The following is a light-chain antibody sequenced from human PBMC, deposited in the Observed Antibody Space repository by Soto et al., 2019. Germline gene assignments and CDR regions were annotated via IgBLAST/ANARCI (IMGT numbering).Light chain of an antibody. CDR1: SSDVGGFNY. V-gene: IGLV2-14*03. Sequence: QSVLTQPASVSGSPGQSLTISCTGTSSDVGGFNYVSWYQQHPGKAPKLMIYDVTNRPSGVSYRFSGSKSGNTASLTISGLQAEDEADYYFNSYTSSSTYVFGTGTKVTVL. CDR2: DVT. CDR3: NSYTSSSTYV. J-gene: IGLJ1*01.